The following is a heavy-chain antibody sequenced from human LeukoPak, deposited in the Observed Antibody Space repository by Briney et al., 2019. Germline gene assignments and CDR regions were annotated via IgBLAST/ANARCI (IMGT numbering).Heavy chain of an antibody. CDR3: AREGSGVAGHFDY. D-gene: IGHD6-19*01. CDR2: ISSSSSYI. CDR1: GFTFSSYR. V-gene: IGHV3-21*01. J-gene: IGHJ4*02. Sequence: GGSLRLSCSASGFTFSSYRMNWVRRAPGKGLEWVSSISSSSSYIYYADSVKGRFTISRDNAKNSLYLQMNSLRAEDTAVYYCAREGSGVAGHFDYWGQGTLVTVSS.